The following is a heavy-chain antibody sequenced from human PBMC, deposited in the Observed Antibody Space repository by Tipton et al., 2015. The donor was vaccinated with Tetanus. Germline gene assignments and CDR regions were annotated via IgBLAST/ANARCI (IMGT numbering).Heavy chain of an antibody. CDR2: VSSDGRTK. CDR3: AKEAVDYANALRYFDL. V-gene: IGHV3-30*18. D-gene: IGHD2-2*01. Sequence: SLRLSCAASGLTFSDYGMHWVRQAPGSGLEWVAVVSSDGRTKFYADSVRGRFTVSRDNSKNTLYLQIDSLRLDDTAIYYCAKEAVDYANALRYFDLWGRGPRVTVSS. J-gene: IGHJ2*01. CDR1: GLTFSDYG.